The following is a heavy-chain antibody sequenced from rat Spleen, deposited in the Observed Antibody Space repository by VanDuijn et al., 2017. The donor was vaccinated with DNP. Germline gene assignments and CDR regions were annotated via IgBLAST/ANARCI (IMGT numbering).Heavy chain of an antibody. J-gene: IGHJ2*01. CDR1: GFTFSTFP. V-gene: IGHV5-46*01. CDR3: TTDFERGY. D-gene: IGHD1-11*01. CDR2: ISASGGST. Sequence: EVQLVESGGGLVQPGRSMKLSCTASGFTFSTFPMAWVRQAPTKGLEWVTTISASGGSTYYRDSVKGRFTVSRENAQSTLYLQMTNLRSEDTATYYCTTDFERGYWGQGVMVTVSS.